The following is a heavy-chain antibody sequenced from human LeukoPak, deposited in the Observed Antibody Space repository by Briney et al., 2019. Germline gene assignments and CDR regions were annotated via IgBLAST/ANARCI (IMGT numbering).Heavy chain of an antibody. CDR2: ISGSGGST. D-gene: IGHD5-18*01. J-gene: IGHJ4*02. CDR1: GFTFSSYA. V-gene: IGHV3-23*01. CDR3: AKQNRRGYSYCYNSALEDY. Sequence: GGSLRLSCAASGFTFSSYAMSWVRQAPGKGLEWVSAISGSGGSTYYADSVKGRFTISRDNSKNTLYLQMNSLRAEDTAVYYCAKQNRRGYSYCYNSALEDYWGQGTLVTVSS.